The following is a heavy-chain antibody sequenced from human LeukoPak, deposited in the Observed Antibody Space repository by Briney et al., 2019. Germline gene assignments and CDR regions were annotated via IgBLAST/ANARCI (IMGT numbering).Heavy chain of an antibody. Sequence: PSETLSLTCTVSGGSISSYYWSWIRQPAGKGLEWIGRIYSSGSTDYNPSLKSRVTMSVDTSKNQSSLNLRSVIAADTAVYYCARGPPPDFDCWGQGTLVTVSS. CDR1: GGSISSYY. CDR2: IYSSGST. V-gene: IGHV4-4*07. CDR3: ARGPPPDFDC. J-gene: IGHJ4*02.